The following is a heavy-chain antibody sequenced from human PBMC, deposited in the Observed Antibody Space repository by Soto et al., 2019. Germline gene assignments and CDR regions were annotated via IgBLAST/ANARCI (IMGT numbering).Heavy chain of an antibody. CDR3: VRDGTKTLRDWFDP. J-gene: IGHJ5*02. CDR1: GASISGFY. CDR2: IYATGTT. Sequence: SETLSLSCTVSGASISGFYWSWIRKSAGKGLEWIGRIYATGTTDYNLSLKSRVMMSVDTSKKQFSLKLRSVTAADTAVYYCVRDGTKTLRDWFDPWGQGISVTVSS. V-gene: IGHV4-4*07. D-gene: IGHD1-1*01.